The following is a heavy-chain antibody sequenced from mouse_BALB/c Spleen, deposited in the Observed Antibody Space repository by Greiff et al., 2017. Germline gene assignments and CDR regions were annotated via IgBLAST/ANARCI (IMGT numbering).Heavy chain of an antibody. V-gene: IGHV1S16*01. CDR1: GYTFTSYY. J-gene: IGHJ1*01. D-gene: IGHD1-1*01. Sequence: SGAELVKPGASVKLSCKASGYTFTSYYMYWVKQRPGQGLEWIGEINPSNGGTNFNEKFKSKATLTVDKSSSTAYMQLSSLTSEDSAVYYCTISTTVVDWYFDVWGAGTTVTVSS. CDR2: INPSNGGT. CDR3: TISTTVVDWYFDV.